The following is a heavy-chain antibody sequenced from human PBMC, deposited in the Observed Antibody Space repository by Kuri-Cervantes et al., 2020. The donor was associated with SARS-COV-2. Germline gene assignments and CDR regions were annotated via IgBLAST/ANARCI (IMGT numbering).Heavy chain of an antibody. J-gene: IGHJ5*02. V-gene: IGHV4-39*07. CDR3: ARDRGRIAAAGIGWFDP. Sequence: GSLRLSCSVSGGSINSSSFYWGWIRQPPGKGLGWIGMIYYSGSPYYNPSLKSRVTISVDTPENLYSLKVNSVTAADTAVYYCARDRGRIAAAGIGWFDPWGQGTLVTVSS. CDR2: IYYSGSP. D-gene: IGHD6-13*01. CDR1: GGSINSSSFY.